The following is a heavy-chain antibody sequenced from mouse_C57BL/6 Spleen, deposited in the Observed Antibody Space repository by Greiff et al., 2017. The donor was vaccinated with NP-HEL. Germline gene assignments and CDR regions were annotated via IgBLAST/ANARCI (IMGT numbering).Heavy chain of an antibody. CDR2: IDPENGDT. CDR1: GFNIKDDY. D-gene: IGHD2-1*01. Sequence: VQLKESGAELVRPGASVKLSCTASGFNIKDDYMHWVKQRPEQGLEWIGWIDPENGDTEYASKFQGKATITADTSSNTAYLQLSSLTSEDTAVYYCTTLYYGNYVAYYFDYWGQG. J-gene: IGHJ2*01. CDR3: TTLYYGNYVAYYFDY. V-gene: IGHV14-4*01.